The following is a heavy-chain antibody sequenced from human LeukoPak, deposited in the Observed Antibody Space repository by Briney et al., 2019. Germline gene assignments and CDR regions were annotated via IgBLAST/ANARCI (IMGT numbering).Heavy chain of an antibody. CDR2: ISYDGSNK. CDR3: AKDQVITMIVVVISIDY. J-gene: IGHJ4*02. Sequence: WRSLRLSCAASGFTFSSYGMHWVRQAPGKGLEWVAVISYDGSNKYNADSVKGRFTISRDNSKNTLYLQMNSLRAEDTAVYYCAKDQVITMIVVVISIDYWGQGTLVTVSS. V-gene: IGHV3-30*18. D-gene: IGHD3-22*01. CDR1: GFTFSSYG.